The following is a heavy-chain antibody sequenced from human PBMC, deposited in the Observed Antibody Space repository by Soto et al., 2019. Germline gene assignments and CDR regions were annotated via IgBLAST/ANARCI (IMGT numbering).Heavy chain of an antibody. J-gene: IGHJ6*01. CDR1: GGSVSSGSYY. D-gene: IGHD3-3*01. V-gene: IGHV4-61*01. Sequence: QVQLQESGPGLVKPSETLSLTCTVSGGSVSSGSYYWSWIRQPPGKGLEWIGYIYYSGSTNYNPSLKSRVTISVDTSKNQFSLKLSSVTAADTAVYYCARDWSLTWSYYYYGMDVW. CDR3: ARDWSLTWSYYYYGMDV. CDR2: IYYSGST.